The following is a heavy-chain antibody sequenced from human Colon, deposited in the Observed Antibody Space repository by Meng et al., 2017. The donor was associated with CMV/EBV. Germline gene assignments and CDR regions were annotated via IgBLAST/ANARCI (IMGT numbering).Heavy chain of an antibody. D-gene: IGHD3-3*01. CDR3: AREDRRDGAINQDFYYGMDV. CDR1: GGSITRSSYY. V-gene: IGHV4-39*07. CDR2: INYSGST. J-gene: IGHJ6*02. Sequence: SETLSLTCIVSGGSITRSSYYWAWILQSPEKGLEWIGSINYSGSTNYNLSLKSRVTISVDMSKSQFSLRLRSVTAADTAVYYCAREDRRDGAINQDFYYGMDVWGQGTTVTVSS.